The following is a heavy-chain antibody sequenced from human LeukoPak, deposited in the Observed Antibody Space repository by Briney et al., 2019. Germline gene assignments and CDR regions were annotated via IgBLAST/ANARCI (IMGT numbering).Heavy chain of an antibody. CDR2: IYITGTT. D-gene: IGHD3-22*01. CDR1: GGSIINYY. J-gene: IGHJ6*03. Sequence: SETLSLTCSVSGGSIINYYWSWIRHPAGKGLEWIGRIYITGTTNYNPSLKSRVTMSVDTSENQVSLKLTSVTAADTAVYYCTRMQFYDSTGYSPGHYMDVWGKGTTVTVSS. CDR3: TRMQFYDSTGYSPGHYMDV. V-gene: IGHV4-4*07.